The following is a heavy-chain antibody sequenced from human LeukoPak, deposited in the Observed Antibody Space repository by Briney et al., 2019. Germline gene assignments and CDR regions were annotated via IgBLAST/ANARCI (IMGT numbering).Heavy chain of an antibody. CDR2: ISSSSSNK. CDR3: ARDPPSRGTRYFDY. D-gene: IGHD3-16*01. CDR1: GFPFSRYS. V-gene: IGHV3-21*01. Sequence: KAGGSLRLSCAASGFPFSRYSMNWVRQAPGEGPEWVSSISSSSSNKDYVDSVKGRFTVSRDNAKSSLYLQMDSLRVEDTAVYYCARDPPSRGTRYFDYWGQGILVTVSS. J-gene: IGHJ4*02.